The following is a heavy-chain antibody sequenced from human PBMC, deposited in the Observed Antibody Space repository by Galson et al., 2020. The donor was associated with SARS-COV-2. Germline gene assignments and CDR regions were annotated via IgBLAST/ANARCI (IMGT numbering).Heavy chain of an antibody. D-gene: IGHD3-3*01. V-gene: IGHV4-59*01. Sequence: SETLSLTCTVSGGSISSYYWSWIRQPPGKGLEWIGYIYYSGSTNYNPSLKSRVTTSVDTSKNQFSLKLSSVTAADTAVYYCARDLEIFGVDYGGAFDIWGQGTMVTVSS. J-gene: IGHJ3*02. CDR2: IYYSGST. CDR1: GGSISSYY. CDR3: ARDLEIFGVDYGGAFDI.